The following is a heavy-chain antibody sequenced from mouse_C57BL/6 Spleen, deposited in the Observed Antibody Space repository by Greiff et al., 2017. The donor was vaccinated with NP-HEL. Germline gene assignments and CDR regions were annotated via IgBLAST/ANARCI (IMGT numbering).Heavy chain of an antibody. CDR1: GYTFTSYW. J-gene: IGHJ4*01. CDR2: IDPSDSET. CDR3: ARGGGYDATANYYAMDY. Sequence: QVQLQQPGAELVRPGSSVKLSCKASGYTFTSYWMHWVKQRPIQGLEWIGNIDPSDSETHYNQKFKDKATLTVDKSSSTAYMQLSSLTSEDSAVYYCARGGGYDATANYYAMDYWGQGTSVTVSS. V-gene: IGHV1-52*01. D-gene: IGHD2-2*01.